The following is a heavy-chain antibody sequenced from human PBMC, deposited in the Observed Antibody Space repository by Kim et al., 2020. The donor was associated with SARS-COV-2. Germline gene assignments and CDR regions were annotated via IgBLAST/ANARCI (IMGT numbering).Heavy chain of an antibody. D-gene: IGHD3-22*01. J-gene: IGHJ4*02. CDR1: GGSISSYY. V-gene: IGHV4-59*01. CDR2: IYYSGST. Sequence: SETLSLTCTVSGGSISSYYWSWIRQPPGKGLEWIGYIYYSGSTNYNPSLKSRVTISVDTSKNQFSLKLSSVTAADTAVYYCARGNYYDSSGYYCYFDYWGQGTLVTVSS. CDR3: ARGNYYDSSGYYCYFDY.